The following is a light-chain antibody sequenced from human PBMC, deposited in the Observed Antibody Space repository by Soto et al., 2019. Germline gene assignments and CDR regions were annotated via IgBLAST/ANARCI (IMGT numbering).Light chain of an antibody. V-gene: IGLV1-47*01. Sequence: QSVLTQPPSASGTPGQRVTISCSGGSSNIGSNFVYWYQQLPGMAPKLLIYRNDERPSGVPDRFSSSKSGTSSSLAITGLRSEDEGDYYCAAWDHSLTGRWVFGGGTKLTVL. J-gene: IGLJ3*02. CDR1: SSNIGSNF. CDR2: RND. CDR3: AAWDHSLTGRWV.